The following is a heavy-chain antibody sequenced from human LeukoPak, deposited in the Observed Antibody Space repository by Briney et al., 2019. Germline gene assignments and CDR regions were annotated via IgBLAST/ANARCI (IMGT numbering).Heavy chain of an antibody. V-gene: IGHV3-23*01. CDR2: FVRGST. CDR1: GFTLSSYP. CDR3: TRAAPYGTSWYGKNDY. Sequence: PGGSLRLSCAASGFTLSSYPMNWVRQAPGKGLEWVSTFVRGSTYYADTVQGRFTISRDSSKNTLYLQVNSLRADDTALYFCTRAAPYGTSWYGKNDYWGQGTLVAVSS. J-gene: IGHJ4*02. D-gene: IGHD6-13*01.